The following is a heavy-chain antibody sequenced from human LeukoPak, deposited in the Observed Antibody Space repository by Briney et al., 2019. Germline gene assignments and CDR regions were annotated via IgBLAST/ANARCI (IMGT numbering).Heavy chain of an antibody. CDR1: GGTFSSYA. CDR3: ARSQPALRGLWFDP. J-gene: IGHJ5*02. CDR2: IIPIFGTA. Sequence: GSSVKVSCKGSGGTFSSYAISWVRQAPGQGLEWMGGIIPIFGTANYAQKFQGRVTITTDESTSTAYMELSSLRSEDTAVYYCARSQPALRGLWFDPWGQGTLVTVSS. V-gene: IGHV1-69*05. D-gene: IGHD2-2*01.